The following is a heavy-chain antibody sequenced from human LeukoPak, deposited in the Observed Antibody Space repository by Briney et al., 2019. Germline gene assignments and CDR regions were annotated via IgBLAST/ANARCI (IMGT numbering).Heavy chain of an antibody. J-gene: IGHJ4*02. CDR3: AKDLGSGSYPED. V-gene: IGHV3-43*01. CDR2: ITWEGTRT. Sequence: GGSLRLSCVGSGFTFDDYTMYWVRQAPGKGLEWVSLITWEGTRTSYADPVKGRFAISRDDSKNSLYLQMNSLRPEDTAFYYCAKDLGSGSYPEDWGQGTLVTVSS. CDR1: GFTFDDYT. D-gene: IGHD3-10*01.